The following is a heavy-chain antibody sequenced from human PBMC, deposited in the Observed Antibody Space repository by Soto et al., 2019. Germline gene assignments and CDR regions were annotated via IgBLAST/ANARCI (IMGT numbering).Heavy chain of an antibody. CDR2: MNPNSGNT. Sequence: ASVKVSCKASGYTFTSYDINWVRQATGQGLEWMGWMNPNSGNTGYAQKVQGRVTMTRNTSISTAYMELSSLRSEDTAVYYCARWRAGSLGAFDIWGQGTMVTVSS. J-gene: IGHJ3*02. D-gene: IGHD3-16*01. CDR1: GYTFTSYD. V-gene: IGHV1-8*01. CDR3: ARWRAGSLGAFDI.